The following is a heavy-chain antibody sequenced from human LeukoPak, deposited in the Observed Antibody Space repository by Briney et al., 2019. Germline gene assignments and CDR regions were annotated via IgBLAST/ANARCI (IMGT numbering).Heavy chain of an antibody. V-gene: IGHV3-48*03. CDR2: ISGSGAVQ. CDR3: ARGQECYDYGEYGWFDP. CDR1: GFAFSASD. Sequence: GGSLTLFCSASGFAFSASDMNWVRQAPGKGLEWISYISGSGAVQYYADSVRGRFIISRDNGKNSLFLQMNSLTAEDTATYYCARGQECYDYGEYGWFDPWGQGTLVTVSS. J-gene: IGHJ5*02. D-gene: IGHD4-17*01.